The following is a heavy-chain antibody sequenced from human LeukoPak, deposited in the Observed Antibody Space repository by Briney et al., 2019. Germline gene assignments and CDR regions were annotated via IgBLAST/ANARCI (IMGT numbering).Heavy chain of an antibody. CDR2: ISAYNGNT. V-gene: IGHV1-18*01. CDR3: ARITLPLQQLGYFDL. CDR1: GYTFTSYG. Sequence: ASVKVSCKASGYTFTSYGISWVRQAPGQGLEWMGWISAYNGNTDYAQKLQGRVTMTTDTSTSTAYMELRSLRSDDTAVYYCARITLPLQQLGYFDLWGRGTLVTVSS. D-gene: IGHD6-13*01. J-gene: IGHJ2*01.